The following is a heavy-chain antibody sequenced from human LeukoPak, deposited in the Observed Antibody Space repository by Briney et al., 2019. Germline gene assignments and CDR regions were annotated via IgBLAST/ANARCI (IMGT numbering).Heavy chain of an antibody. CDR2: TNPNSGGT. V-gene: IGHV1-2*02. D-gene: IGHD3-3*01. Sequence: ASVKVSCKASGYTFTGYYMHLVRQAPGQGLELMGLTNPNSGGTNNAQKFQGRVTITRDTSVSTAYMELSRLRSEDTAVYYCARAEGGTIFGVVISWGQGTLVTVSS. J-gene: IGHJ5*02. CDR3: ARAEGGTIFGVVIS. CDR1: GYTFTGYY.